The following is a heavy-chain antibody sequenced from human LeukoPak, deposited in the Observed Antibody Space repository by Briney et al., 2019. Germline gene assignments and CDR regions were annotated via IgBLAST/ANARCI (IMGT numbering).Heavy chain of an antibody. CDR3: AKERPNSWQFDY. CDR2: IWYDGSNK. CDR1: GFTFSSYG. J-gene: IGHJ4*02. Sequence: RSGRSLRLSCAASGFTFSSYGMHWVRQAPGKGLEWVAVIWYDGSNKYYADSVKGRFTISRDNSKNTLYLQMNSLRAEDTAVYYWAKERPNSWQFDYWGQGPLVTVSS. V-gene: IGHV3-33*06. D-gene: IGHD6-13*01.